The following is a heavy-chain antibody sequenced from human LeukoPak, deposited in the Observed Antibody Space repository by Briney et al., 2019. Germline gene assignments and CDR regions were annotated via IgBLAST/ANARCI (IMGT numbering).Heavy chain of an antibody. D-gene: IGHD3-10*01. CDR3: AKADSSWFSCLNY. Sequence: QPGGSLRLSCAASGFTFSSYAMSWVRQAPGKGLKWVSAISGSGGSTYYADSVKGRFTISRDNSKNTLYLQMNSLRAEDTAVYYCAKADSSWFSCLNYWGQGTLVTVSS. J-gene: IGHJ4*02. CDR1: GFTFSSYA. CDR2: ISGSGGST. V-gene: IGHV3-23*01.